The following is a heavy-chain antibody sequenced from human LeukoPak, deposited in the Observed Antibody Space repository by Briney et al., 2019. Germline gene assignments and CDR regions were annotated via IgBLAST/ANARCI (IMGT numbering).Heavy chain of an antibody. CDR3: TTDLNYYDSSFYYYYGMDV. D-gene: IGHD3-22*01. CDR1: GFTFSNAW. CDR2: IKSKTDGGTT. J-gene: IGHJ6*02. Sequence: PGGSLRLSCAASGFTFSNAWMSWVRQAPGKGLEWVGRIKSKTDGGTTDYAAPVKGRFTISRDDSKNTLYLQMNSLKTEDTAVYYCTTDLNYYDSSFYYYYGMDVWGQGTTVTVSS. V-gene: IGHV3-15*01.